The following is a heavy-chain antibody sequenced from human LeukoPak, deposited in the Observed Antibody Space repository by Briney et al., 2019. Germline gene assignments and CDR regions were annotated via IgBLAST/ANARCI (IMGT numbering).Heavy chain of an antibody. V-gene: IGHV1-69*05. J-gene: IGHJ4*02. CDR2: IIPIFGTA. CDR1: GGTFSSYA. CDR3: AISITMIVVAGRAFDY. Sequence: SVKVSCKASGGTFSSYAISWVRQAPGQGLEWMGGIIPIFGTANYAQKFQGRVTITTDESTSTAYMELSSLRSEDTAVYYCAISITMIVVAGRAFDYWGQGTLVTVSS. D-gene: IGHD3-22*01.